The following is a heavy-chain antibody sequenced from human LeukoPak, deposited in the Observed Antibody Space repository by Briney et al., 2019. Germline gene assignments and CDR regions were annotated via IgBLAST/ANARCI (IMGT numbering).Heavy chain of an antibody. CDR3: ARDLFYGDFDY. CDR2: IYYSGST. D-gene: IGHD4-17*01. V-gene: IGHV4-39*07. CDR1: GGSISSSSYY. J-gene: IGHJ4*02. Sequence: SETLSLTCTVSGGSISSSSYYWGWIRQPPGKGLEWIGSIYYSGSTYYNPSLKSRVTISVDTSKNQFSLKLSSVTAADTAVYYCARDLFYGDFDYWGQGTLVTVSS.